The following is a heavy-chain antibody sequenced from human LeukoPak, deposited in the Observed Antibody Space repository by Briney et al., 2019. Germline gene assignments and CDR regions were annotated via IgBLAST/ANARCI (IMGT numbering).Heavy chain of an antibody. J-gene: IGHJ4*02. Sequence: ASVKVSCKASGYTFTSYGISWVRQAPGQGLEWMGWISAYNGNTNYAQKLQGRVTMTADTSTSTAYMELRSLRSDDTAVYYCARKLRGGATPDFDYWGQGTLVTVSS. D-gene: IGHD1-26*01. V-gene: IGHV1-18*01. CDR3: ARKLRGGATPDFDY. CDR1: GYTFTSYG. CDR2: ISAYNGNT.